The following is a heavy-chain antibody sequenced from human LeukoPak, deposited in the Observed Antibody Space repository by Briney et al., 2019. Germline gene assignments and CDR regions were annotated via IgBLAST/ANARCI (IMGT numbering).Heavy chain of an antibody. CDR1: GFTFNSYA. V-gene: IGHV3-23*01. D-gene: IGHD2-2*01. CDR2: ISDSGGGT. J-gene: IGHJ2*01. Sequence: GGSLRLSRAASGFTFNSYAMSWVRQAPGKGLEWVSRISDSGGGTYFADSVKGRFTISRDNSKNILYLQMNSLRAEDTAVYYGAKDRGAIRGWFFDLWGRGTLVSVSS. CDR3: AKDRGAIRGWFFDL.